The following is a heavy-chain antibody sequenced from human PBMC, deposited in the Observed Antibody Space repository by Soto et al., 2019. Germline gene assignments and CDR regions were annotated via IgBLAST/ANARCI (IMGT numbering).Heavy chain of an antibody. D-gene: IGHD3-3*01. Sequence: QVQLVQSGAEVKKPGSSVKFSCKASGGTFSSYAISWVRQAPGQGLEWMGGIIAIFGTANYAQKFQGRVTMPADESTSKAYMELSSLRSEDTAVYYCARGVAIFGVVKYYYYGMDVWGQGTTVTGSS. CDR1: GGTFSSYA. V-gene: IGHV1-69*12. CDR3: ARGVAIFGVVKYYYYGMDV. CDR2: IIAIFGTA. J-gene: IGHJ6*02.